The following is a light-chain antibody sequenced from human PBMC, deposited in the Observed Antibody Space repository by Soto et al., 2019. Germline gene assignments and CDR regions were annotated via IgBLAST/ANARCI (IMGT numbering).Light chain of an antibody. CDR1: QSISRN. CDR2: GAS. CDR3: QQLNTWPPVT. V-gene: IGKV3-15*01. Sequence: EIAMTHSPGALSVSPLERGTRSCLASQSISRNLAWYQQKPGQAPRLLIYGASTRATGIPARFSGSGSGTEFTLTISSLQSEDFAVYYCQQLNTWPPVTCGGGTKGDIK. J-gene: IGKJ4*01.